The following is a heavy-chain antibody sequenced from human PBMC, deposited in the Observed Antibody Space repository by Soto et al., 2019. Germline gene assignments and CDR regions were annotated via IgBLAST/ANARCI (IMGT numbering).Heavy chain of an antibody. J-gene: IGHJ5*02. CDR2: ISAGGGNT. D-gene: IGHD2-2*01. CDR3: AKHSEYQLLSWFDP. Sequence: EVQLLESGGGLVQPGGSLRLSCAASGFSFSTYAMSWVRQAPGKGLEWVSGISAGGGNTYYADSVRGRFTISRDNSKNTLDLQMSSLRADDTALYYCAKHSEYQLLSWFDPCGRGTLVTVSS. V-gene: IGHV3-23*01. CDR1: GFSFSTYA.